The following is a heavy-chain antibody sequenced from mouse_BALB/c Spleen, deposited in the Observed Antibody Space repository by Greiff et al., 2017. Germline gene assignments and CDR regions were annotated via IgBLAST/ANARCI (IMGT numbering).Heavy chain of an antibody. V-gene: IGHV5-6-5*01. CDR2: ISSGGST. J-gene: IGHJ3*01. D-gene: IGHD1-1*01. Sequence: EVHLVESGGGLVKPGGSLKLSCAASGFTFSSYAMSWVRQTPEKRLEWVASISSGGSTYYPDSVKGRFTISRDNARNILYLQMSSLRSEDTAMYYCARDTTAWFAYWGQGTLVTVSA. CDR1: GFTFSSYA. CDR3: ARDTTAWFAY.